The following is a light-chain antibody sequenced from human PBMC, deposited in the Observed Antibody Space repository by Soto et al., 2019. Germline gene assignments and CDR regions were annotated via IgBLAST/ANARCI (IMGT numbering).Light chain of an antibody. J-gene: IGKJ1*01. V-gene: IGKV3-20*01. CDR3: QQYRT. Sequence: EIVLTQSPGTLSLSPGERATLSCRASQSVSSSSLAWYQQKPGQAPRLLIYDASSRATGIPDRFSGSGSGTDFSLTISRLEPEDFAVYHCQQYRTFDQGTKVEIK. CDR1: QSVSSSS. CDR2: DAS.